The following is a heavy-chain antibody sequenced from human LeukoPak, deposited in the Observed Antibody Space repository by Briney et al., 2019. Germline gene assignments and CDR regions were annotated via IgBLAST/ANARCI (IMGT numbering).Heavy chain of an antibody. J-gene: IGHJ4*02. CDR1: GYTFTGYY. CDR2: INPNSGGT. D-gene: IGHD3-22*01. CDR3: ARAEFSYDSSGYYYYFDY. Sequence: ASVKVSGKASGYTFTGYYMHWVRQAPGQGLEWMGWINPNSGGTNYAQKFQGRVTMTRDTSISTAYMELSRLRSDDTAVYYCARAEFSYDSSGYYYYFDYWGQGTLVTVSS. V-gene: IGHV1-2*02.